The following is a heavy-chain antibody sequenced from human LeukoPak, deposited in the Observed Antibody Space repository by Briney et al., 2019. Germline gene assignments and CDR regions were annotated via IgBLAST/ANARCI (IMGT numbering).Heavy chain of an antibody. CDR3: ARSIAVVGTGYYYGMDV. D-gene: IGHD6-13*01. V-gene: IGHV4-59*01. Sequence: SETLSLTCTVSGGSIRSYYWIWIRQPPGKGLEWIGYIYYSGRTNYNPSLKSRVTISVDTSKTQLSLKLSSVTAADTAVYYCARSIAVVGTGYYYGMDVWGQGTTVTVSS. CDR1: GGSIRSYY. J-gene: IGHJ6*02. CDR2: IYYSGRT.